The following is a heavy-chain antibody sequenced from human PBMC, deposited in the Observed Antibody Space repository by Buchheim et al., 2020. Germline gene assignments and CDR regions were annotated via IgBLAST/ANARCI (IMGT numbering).Heavy chain of an antibody. D-gene: IGHD3-3*01. Sequence: QLQLQESGPGLVKPSETLSLTCTVSGGSISNSSYFWGWIRQPPGKRLEWVGSFSYSGSTYYNPSLRSRVTISVDTSKNQFSRRLSSVTAADTAIYSCARLQIWSRATDSWGQGIL. J-gene: IGHJ4*02. V-gene: IGHV4-39*01. CDR1: GGSISNSSYF. CDR3: ARLQIWSRATDS. CDR2: FSYSGST.